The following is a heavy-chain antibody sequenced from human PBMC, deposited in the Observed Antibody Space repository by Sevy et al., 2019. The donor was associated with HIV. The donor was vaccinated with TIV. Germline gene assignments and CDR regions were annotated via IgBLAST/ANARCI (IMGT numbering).Heavy chain of an antibody. CDR2: IIPIFGTS. D-gene: IGHD3-16*01. CDR3: ARTGCPDYVFWGGHNSGGTIYYGMDF. CDR1: GGTFSSYA. Sequence: ASVEVSCKASGGTFSSYAISWVRQAPGQGLEWMGGIIPIFGTSNYAQKFQGGVTITADESTSTAYMELSSLRSGDTAVNYCARTGCPDYVFWGGHNSGGTIYYGMDFWGQGTTVTASS. V-gene: IGHV1-69*13. J-gene: IGHJ6*02.